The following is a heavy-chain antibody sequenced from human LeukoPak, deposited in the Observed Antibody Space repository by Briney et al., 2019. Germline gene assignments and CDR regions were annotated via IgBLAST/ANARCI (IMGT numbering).Heavy chain of an antibody. V-gene: IGHV1-69*06. D-gene: IGHD2-21*02. CDR3: ATDYIHCGGDCYYPY. J-gene: IGHJ4*02. CDR2: IIPIFGTA. CDR1: GGTFSSYA. Sequence: SVKVSCKASGGTFSSYAISWVRQAPGQGLEWMGGIIPIFGTANYAQKFQGRVTMTEDTSTDTAYMELSSLRSEDTAVYYCATDYIHCGGDCYYPYWGQGTLVTVSS.